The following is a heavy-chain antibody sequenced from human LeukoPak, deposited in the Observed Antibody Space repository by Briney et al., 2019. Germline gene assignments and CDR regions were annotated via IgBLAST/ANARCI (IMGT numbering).Heavy chain of an antibody. Sequence: ASVKVSCKASGYTFNGYYIHWVRQAPGQGLGWMGWINPNNGGTNYAQKFQGRVTMTRDTSISTAYMELSTLRFDDTAVYYCATPGGDSSGYSYDYWGQGTLVTVSS. V-gene: IGHV1-2*02. CDR2: INPNNGGT. CDR3: ATPGGDSSGYSYDY. CDR1: GYTFNGYY. D-gene: IGHD3-22*01. J-gene: IGHJ4*02.